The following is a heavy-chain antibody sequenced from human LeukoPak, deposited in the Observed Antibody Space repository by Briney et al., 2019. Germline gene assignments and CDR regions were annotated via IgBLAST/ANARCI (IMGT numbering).Heavy chain of an antibody. J-gene: IGHJ5*02. V-gene: IGHV4-59*08. Sequence: SESLSLTCTVSSGSISSYYWSWIRQPPGKGLEWIGYIYYTGSTNYNPSLKSRVTISVDTSKNQFSLNLSSVTAADTAVYYCARHGPYLGRLGWFDPWGQGTLVTVSS. D-gene: IGHD1-26*01. CDR2: IYYTGST. CDR3: ARHGPYLGRLGWFDP. CDR1: SGSISSYY.